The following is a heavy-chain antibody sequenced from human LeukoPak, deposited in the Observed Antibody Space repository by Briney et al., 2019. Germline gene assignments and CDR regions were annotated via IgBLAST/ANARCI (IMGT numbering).Heavy chain of an antibody. Sequence: SETLSLTCTVSGGSISSYYWSWIRQPPGKGLEWIGYIYYSGSTNYNPSLKSRVTISVDMSKNQFSLKLRSVTAADTAVYYCARVTGYVIEDYFDYWGQGTLVTVSS. V-gene: IGHV4-59*01. D-gene: IGHD3-22*01. CDR2: IYYSGST. CDR3: ARVTGYVIEDYFDY. J-gene: IGHJ4*02. CDR1: GGSISSYY.